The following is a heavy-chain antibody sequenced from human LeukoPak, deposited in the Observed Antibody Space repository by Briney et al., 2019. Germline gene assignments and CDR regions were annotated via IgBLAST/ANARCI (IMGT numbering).Heavy chain of an antibody. CDR3: ARTERITIEPRVLTNPTYYYYMDV. J-gene: IGHJ6*03. D-gene: IGHD3-3*01. CDR1: GYTFTIYD. CDR2: IIPILGTA. V-gene: IGHV1-46*01. Sequence: EASVKVSCKASGYTFTIYDINWVRQAPGQGLEWMGTIIPILGTANYAQRFQARVTMTRDMSTSTVYMELSSLRSEDTAVYYCARTERITIEPRVLTNPTYYYYMDVWGKGTTVTVSS.